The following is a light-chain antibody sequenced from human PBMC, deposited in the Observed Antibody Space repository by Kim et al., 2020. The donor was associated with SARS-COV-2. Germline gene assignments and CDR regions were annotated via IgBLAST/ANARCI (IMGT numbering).Light chain of an antibody. Sequence: SYELTQPPSVSVAPGETARITCGGDNIVSKSVHWYQQRSGQAPLLVIFYDYDRPSGIPERFSGSNSGDTATLTISRVEAGDEADYYCQGWDHTTDSRLFG. V-gene: IGLV3-21*04. CDR3: QGWDHTTDSRL. CDR2: YDY. J-gene: IGLJ2*01. CDR1: NIVSKS.